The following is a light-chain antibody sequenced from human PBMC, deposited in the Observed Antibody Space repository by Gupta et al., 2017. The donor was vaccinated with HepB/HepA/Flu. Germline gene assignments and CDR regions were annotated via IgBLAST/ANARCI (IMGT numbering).Light chain of an antibody. CDR2: GNN. J-gene: IGLJ2*01. Sequence: QSVLPQPPSVSGAPGQRIPISCPGSSSNIGAGYDVHWYQQPPGTAPKLLIYGNNNRPSGVPDRFSGSKSGTSASLAITGLQAEDEADYYCQSYDSSLSALFGGGTKLTVL. V-gene: IGLV1-40*01. CDR3: QSYDSSLSAL. CDR1: SSNIGAGYD.